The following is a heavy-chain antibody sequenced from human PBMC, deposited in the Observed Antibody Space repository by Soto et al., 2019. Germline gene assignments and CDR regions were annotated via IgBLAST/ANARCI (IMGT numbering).Heavy chain of an antibody. D-gene: IGHD3-3*01. J-gene: IGHJ6*03. CDR1: GGTFSSYT. CDR2: IIPILGIA. V-gene: IGHV1-69*02. CDR3: AATYYDFWSGYYPFDYYYMDV. Sequence: SVKVSCKASGGTFSSYTISWVRQAPGQGLKWMGRIIPILGIANYAQKFQGRVTITADKSTSTAYMYLSSLRSEDTAVYYCAATYYDFWSGYYPFDYYYMDVWGKGTTVTVSS.